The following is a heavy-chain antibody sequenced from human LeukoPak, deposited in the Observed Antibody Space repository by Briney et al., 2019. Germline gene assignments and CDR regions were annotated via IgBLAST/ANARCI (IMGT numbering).Heavy chain of an antibody. V-gene: IGHV3-7*03. CDR1: GFTFSGFW. CDR2: INSDGSEG. J-gene: IGHJ3*01. D-gene: IGHD6-6*01. CDR3: ARSSNSSSSSV. Sequence: GGSLRLSCAVSGFTFSGFWMSWSRQAPGKGLEWVASINSDGSEGYYADVVKGRFTISRDNAKNSLYLQINSLRAEDTAVYYCARSSNSSSSSVWGQGTMVTVSS.